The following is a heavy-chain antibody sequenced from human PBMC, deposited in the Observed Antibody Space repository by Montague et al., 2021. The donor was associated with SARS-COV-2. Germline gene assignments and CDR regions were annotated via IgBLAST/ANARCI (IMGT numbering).Heavy chain of an antibody. CDR1: GFTVTSNY. V-gene: IGHV3-66*02. D-gene: IGHD6-13*01. Sequence: SLRLSCAASGFTVTSNYMNWVRQAPGKGLEWVSTIFSDGSRWYTDSVEGRFTISRDNSKNAASLQMNSLRVEDTAVYFCAREDGRGGSSWYLYWGQGTLVTVSS. CDR3: AREDGRGGSSWYLY. J-gene: IGHJ4*02. CDR2: IFSDGSR.